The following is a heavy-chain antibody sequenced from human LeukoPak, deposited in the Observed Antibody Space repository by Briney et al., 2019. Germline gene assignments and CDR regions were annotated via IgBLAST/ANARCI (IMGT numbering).Heavy chain of an antibody. J-gene: IGHJ6*03. D-gene: IGHD4-11*01. CDR3: ARGDSNPSYYYYYMDV. CDR2: ISSSSSTI. CDR1: GFTFSSYS. Sequence: PGRSLRLSCAASGFTFSSYSMNWVRQAPGKGLEWVSYISSSSSTIDYADSVKGRFTISRDNAKNSMYLQMNSLRAEDTAVYYCARGDSNPSYYYYYMDVWGKGTTVTVSS. V-gene: IGHV3-48*01.